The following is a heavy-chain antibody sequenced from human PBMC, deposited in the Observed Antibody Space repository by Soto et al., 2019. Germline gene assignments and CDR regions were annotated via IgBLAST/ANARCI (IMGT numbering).Heavy chain of an antibody. V-gene: IGHV3-64*01. J-gene: IGHJ4*02. CDR1: GFTFSSYA. Sequence: EVQLVESGGGLVQPGGSLRLSCAASGFTFSSYAMHWVRQAPWKGLEYVSAISSNGGSTYYANSVKGRFTISRDNSKNTLYLQMGSLRAEDMAVYYCARGPGYYFDYWGQGTLVTVSS. CDR2: ISSNGGST. CDR3: ARGPGYYFDY.